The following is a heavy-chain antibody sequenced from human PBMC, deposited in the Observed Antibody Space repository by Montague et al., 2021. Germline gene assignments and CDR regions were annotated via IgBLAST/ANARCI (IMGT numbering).Heavy chain of an antibody. V-gene: IGHV4-34*01. CDR3: ARRKRTLQRQPSSGYYHDGMDV. Sequence: SETLSLTCAVYGGSFSGYYWSWIRQPPGKGLEWIGEIHHSGSTNYNPSLKSRVTISVDTSKNQFSLKLSSVTAADTAVYYCARRKRTLQRQPSSGYYHDGMDVWGQGTMVTVSS. D-gene: IGHD4-11*01. CDR2: IHHSGST. J-gene: IGHJ6*02. CDR1: GGSFSGYY.